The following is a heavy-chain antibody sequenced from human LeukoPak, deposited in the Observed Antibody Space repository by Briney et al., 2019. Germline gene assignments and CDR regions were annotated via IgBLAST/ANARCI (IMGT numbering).Heavy chain of an antibody. CDR1: GFTFRSYA. D-gene: IGHD3-10*01. CDR2: ITNSGGAT. V-gene: IGHV3-23*01. J-gene: IGHJ6*02. CDR3: AQDVFRYNSGSQAV. Sequence: GGSLRLSCAASGFTFRSYAMSWVRQAPGKGLEWFSSITNSGGATHYADSVQGRFTISRDNSKNIVYLQMNSLRVEDTAVYYCAQDVFRYNSGSQAVWGQGTTVTVSS.